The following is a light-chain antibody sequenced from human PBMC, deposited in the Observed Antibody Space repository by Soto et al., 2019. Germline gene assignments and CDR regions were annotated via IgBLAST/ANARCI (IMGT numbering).Light chain of an antibody. CDR1: SSDVGGYNY. CDR3: NSYTSSSTYV. V-gene: IGLV2-14*01. Sequence: QSALTQPASVSGSPGQSITMYCTGTSSDVGGYNYVSWYQQHPGKAPKLVIYDVSNRPSGVSNRFSGSKSGNTASLTISGLQAEDEADYYCNSYTSSSTYVFGTGTKVTVL. CDR2: DVS. J-gene: IGLJ1*01.